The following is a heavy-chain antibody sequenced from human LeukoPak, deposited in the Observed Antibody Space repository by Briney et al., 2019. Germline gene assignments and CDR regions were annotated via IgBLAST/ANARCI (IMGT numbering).Heavy chain of an antibody. CDR3: ARSAGHSSGWYYFDY. D-gene: IGHD6-19*01. J-gene: IGHJ4*02. Sequence: ASVKVSCKASGYTFTGYYMHWVRQAPGQGLEWMGRINPNSGGTSYAQKFQGRVTMTRDTSISTAYMELSRLRSDDTAVYYCARSAGHSSGWYYFDYWGQGTLVTVSS. V-gene: IGHV1-2*06. CDR1: GYTFTGYY. CDR2: INPNSGGT.